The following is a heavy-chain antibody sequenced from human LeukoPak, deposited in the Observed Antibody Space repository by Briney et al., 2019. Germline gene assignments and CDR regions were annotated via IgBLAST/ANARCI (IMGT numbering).Heavy chain of an antibody. D-gene: IGHD3-10*01. CDR3: ARVYSANGYGSGYYDY. Sequence: GGSLRLSCVASGFTFSTYDMNWVRQAPGKGLEWVSAITSTSNHISYADSVKGRFTISRDSANNSLYLQMTSLRAEDTAVYYCARVYSANGYGSGYYDYWGQGTLVTVSS. CDR2: ITSTSNHI. V-gene: IGHV3-21*01. CDR1: GFTFSTYD. J-gene: IGHJ4*02.